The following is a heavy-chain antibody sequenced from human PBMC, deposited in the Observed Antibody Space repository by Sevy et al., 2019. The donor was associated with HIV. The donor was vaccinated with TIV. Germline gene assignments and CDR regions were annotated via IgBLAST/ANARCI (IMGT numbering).Heavy chain of an antibody. D-gene: IGHD3-3*01. CDR2: INPNSGDK. J-gene: IGHJ6*02. V-gene: IGHV1-2*02. CDR3: ARDRMIFGGQGGMDV. Sequence: ASVKVSCKASGYSFTAYYMHWVRQAPGHGLEWMGWINPNSGDKEYAQKFQGRVTMTTDTSINTAYMEVSRRRSDETAVFYCARDRMIFGGQGGMDVWGQGTTVTVSS. CDR1: GYSFTAYY.